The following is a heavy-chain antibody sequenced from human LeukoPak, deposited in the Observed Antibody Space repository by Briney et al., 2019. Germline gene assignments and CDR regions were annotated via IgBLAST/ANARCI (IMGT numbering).Heavy chain of an antibody. CDR2: ISYDGSNK. Sequence: GGSLRLSCAASGFTFSSYGMHWVRQAPGKGLEWVAVISYDGSNKYYADSVKGRFIISRDNSKNTLYLQMNSLRAEDTAVYYCHSGYDAWGQGTLVTVSS. CDR3: HSGYDA. D-gene: IGHD5-12*01. CDR1: GFTFSSYG. J-gene: IGHJ4*02. V-gene: IGHV3-30*03.